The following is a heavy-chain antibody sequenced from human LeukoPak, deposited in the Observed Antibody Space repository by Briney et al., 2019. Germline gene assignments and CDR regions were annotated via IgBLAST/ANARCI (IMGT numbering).Heavy chain of an antibody. CDR3: ARTRGTYGDSFYDY. Sequence: SETLSLTCTVSGGSISNYYWDWIRQPAGKGQEWIGRISSAGSTNYNPSLQSRVTMSVDTHRHQFSLKLDSVTAADTAVYYCARTRGTYGDSFYDYWGQGTLVTVSS. CDR1: GGSISNYY. V-gene: IGHV4-4*07. CDR2: ISSAGST. J-gene: IGHJ4*02. D-gene: IGHD2-21*02.